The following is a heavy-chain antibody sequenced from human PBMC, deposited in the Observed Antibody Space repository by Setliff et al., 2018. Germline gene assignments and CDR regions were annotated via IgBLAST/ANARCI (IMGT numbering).Heavy chain of an antibody. CDR3: ARGASLDVGTMVRGYFQH. Sequence: SVKVSCKASGYTFTSYGISWVRQAPGQGLEWMGGIIPILGIANYAQKFQGRVTITADKSTSTAYMELSSLRSEDTAVYYCARGASLDVGTMVRGYFQHWGQGTLVTVSS. D-gene: IGHD3-10*01. V-gene: IGHV1-69*10. CDR1: GYTFTSYG. J-gene: IGHJ1*01. CDR2: IIPILGIA.